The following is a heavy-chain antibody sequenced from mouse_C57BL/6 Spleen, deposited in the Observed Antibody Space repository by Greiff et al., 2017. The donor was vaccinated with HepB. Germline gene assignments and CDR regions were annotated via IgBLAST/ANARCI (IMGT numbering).Heavy chain of an antibody. V-gene: IGHV1-52*01. J-gene: IGHJ4*01. CDR2: IDPSDSET. D-gene: IGHD4-1*01. CDR1: GYTFTSYW. CDR3: AKLGYAMDY. Sequence: QVQLQQPGAELVRPGSSVKLSCKASGYTFTSYWMHWVKQRPIQGLEWIGNIDPSDSETHYNQKFKDKATLTVDKSSSTAYMQLSSLTSEDSVVYYCAKLGYAMDYWGQGTSVTVSS.